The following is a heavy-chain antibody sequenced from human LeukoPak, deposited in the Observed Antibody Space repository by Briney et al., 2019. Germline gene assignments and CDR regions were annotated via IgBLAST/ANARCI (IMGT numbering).Heavy chain of an antibody. J-gene: IGHJ4*02. V-gene: IGHV1-3*01. Sequence: EASVKVSCKASGYTFTSYAMHWVRQAPGQRLEWMGWINAGNGNTKYSQKFQGRVTTTRDTSASTAYMELSSLRSEDTAVYYCARVRTYSSGPFGYWGQGTLVTVSS. D-gene: IGHD6-19*01. CDR3: ARVRTYSSGPFGY. CDR2: INAGNGNT. CDR1: GYTFTSYA.